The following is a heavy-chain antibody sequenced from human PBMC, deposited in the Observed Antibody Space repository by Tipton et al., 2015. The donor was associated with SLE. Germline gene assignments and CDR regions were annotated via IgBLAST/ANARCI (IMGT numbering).Heavy chain of an antibody. CDR3: ARDRGGVIKGGDDAFDI. CDR2: IYYSGST. J-gene: IGHJ3*02. D-gene: IGHD2-21*01. CDR1: GGSISSSSHY. Sequence: TLSLTCTVSGGSISSSSHYWSWIRQPPGKGLEWIGYIYYSGSTNYNPSLKSRVTISVDTSKNQISLKLSSVTAADTAVYYCARDRGGVIKGGDDAFDIWGQGTMVTVSS. V-gene: IGHV4-61*01.